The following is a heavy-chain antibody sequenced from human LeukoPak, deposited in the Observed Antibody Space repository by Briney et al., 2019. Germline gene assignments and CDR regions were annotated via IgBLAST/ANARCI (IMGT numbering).Heavy chain of an antibody. CDR2: ISRSASTI. D-gene: IGHD3-22*01. CDR3: AKISGYYPSDY. V-gene: IGHV3-48*01. J-gene: IGHJ4*02. CDR1: GFTFTNYA. Sequence: PGGSLRLSCAASGFTFTNYAIHWVRQAPGKGLEWVSYISRSASTIYYADSVKGRFTISRDNSKNTLFLQMNSLRAEDTAVYYCAKISGYYPSDYWGQGTLVTVSS.